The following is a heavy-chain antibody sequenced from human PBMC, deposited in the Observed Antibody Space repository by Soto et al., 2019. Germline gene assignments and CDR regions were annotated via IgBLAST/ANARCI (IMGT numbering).Heavy chain of an antibody. Sequence: QITLKESGPTLVKPTQTLTLTCTFSGFSLSTSGVGVGWIRQPPEKALEWLALLYWDDDKRYSPSLKSRLTSTNATSKIQVVLTMSNMDPADPATPSCVSVTLPNSLDPWGQGILVIVSS. V-gene: IGHV2-5*02. J-gene: IGHJ5*02. CDR3: VSVTLPNSLDP. D-gene: IGHD4-17*01. CDR2: LYWDDDK. CDR1: GFSLSTSGVG.